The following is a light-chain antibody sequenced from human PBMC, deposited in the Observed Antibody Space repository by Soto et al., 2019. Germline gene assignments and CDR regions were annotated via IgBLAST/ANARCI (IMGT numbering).Light chain of an antibody. J-gene: IGKJ3*01. CDR3: QQYNSWPPLFT. V-gene: IGKV3-15*01. CDR2: GAS. CDR1: QSVSSK. Sequence: EIVMTQSPATLSVSPGERATLSCRASQSVSSKLVWYQQKPGRAPRLLIYGASTRATGIPARFSGSGSGTEFTLTISSLQSEDFAVYYCQQYNSWPPLFTFGPGTKVDVK.